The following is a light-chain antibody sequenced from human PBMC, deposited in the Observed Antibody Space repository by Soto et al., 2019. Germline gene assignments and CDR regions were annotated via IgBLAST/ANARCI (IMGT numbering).Light chain of an antibody. CDR3: SSYTSSSTVI. CDR2: AVN. V-gene: IGLV2-14*01. Sequence: QSVLTQPASVSGSPGQSITISCTGTSSDVGGYNYVSWYQQHPGKAPKLMIFAVNDRPSGVSNRFSGSKSGNTASLTISGLQAEDEADYYCSSYTSSSTVIFGGGTKVTVL. CDR1: SSDVGGYNY. J-gene: IGLJ2*01.